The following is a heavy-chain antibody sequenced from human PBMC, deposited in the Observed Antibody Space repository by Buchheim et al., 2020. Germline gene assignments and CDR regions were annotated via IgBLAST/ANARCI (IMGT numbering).Heavy chain of an antibody. CDR3: ARVEDGGNSDYYYFDY. CDR1: GGSISSGGYS. D-gene: IGHD4-23*01. Sequence: QLQLQESGSGLVKPSQTLSLTCAVSGGSISSGGYSWSWIRQPPGKGLEWIGYIYHSGSTYYNTSLKSRVTITVERSKNPFFLKLSSVTAADTAVYYCARVEDGGNSDYYYFDYWGQGTL. J-gene: IGHJ4*02. V-gene: IGHV4-30-2*01. CDR2: IYHSGST.